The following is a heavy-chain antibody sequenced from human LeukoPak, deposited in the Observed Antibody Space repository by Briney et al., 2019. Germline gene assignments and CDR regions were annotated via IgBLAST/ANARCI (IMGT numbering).Heavy chain of an antibody. D-gene: IGHD4-17*01. CDR3: ARDPNGDYIGAFEI. CDR2: ISGAGGTT. V-gene: IGHV3-23*01. CDR1: GFTFSSYA. J-gene: IGHJ3*02. Sequence: GGSLRLSCAASGFTFSSYAMMWLRQAPGKGLEWVSAISGAGGTTLYADSVKGRFTIFRDNSKNTLYLQMSSLRAEDTAVYYCARDPNGDYIGAFEIWGQGTMVTVSS.